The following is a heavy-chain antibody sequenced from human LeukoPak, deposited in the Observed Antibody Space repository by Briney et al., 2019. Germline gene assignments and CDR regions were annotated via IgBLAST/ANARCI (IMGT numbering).Heavy chain of an antibody. D-gene: IGHD3-22*01. CDR2: IKQDGSEK. J-gene: IGHJ4*02. CDR3: ARESTYYYDTRRGWFDY. Sequence: GRSLRLSCAASGFTFSSYGMHWVRQAPGKGLEWVANIKQDGSEKYYVDSVKGRFTISRDNAKNSLYLQMNSLRAEDTAVYYCARESTYYYDTRRGWFDYWGQGTLVTVSS. V-gene: IGHV3-7*01. CDR1: GFTFSSYG.